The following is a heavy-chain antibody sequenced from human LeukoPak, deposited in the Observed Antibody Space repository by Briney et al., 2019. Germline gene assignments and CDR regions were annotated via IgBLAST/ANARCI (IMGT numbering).Heavy chain of an antibody. Sequence: GGSLRLSCAASGFTFYDYAMHWVRQAPGKGLEWVSGISWNSGSIGYADSVKGRFTISRDNAKNSLYLQMNSLRAEDTALYYCAKVGVYGDFDYWGQGTLVTVSS. V-gene: IGHV3-9*01. CDR2: ISWNSGSI. J-gene: IGHJ4*02. D-gene: IGHD6-13*01. CDR3: AKVGVYGDFDY. CDR1: GFTFYDYA.